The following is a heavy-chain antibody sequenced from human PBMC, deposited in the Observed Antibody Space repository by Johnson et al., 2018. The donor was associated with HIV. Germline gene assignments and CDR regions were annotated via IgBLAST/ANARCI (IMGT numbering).Heavy chain of an antibody. D-gene: IGHD2-2*01. V-gene: IGHV3-33*01. CDR1: GFTFSDYG. CDR2: VWSDGNNR. Sequence: QVLLVESGGGVVQPGRSLRLSCAASGFTFSDYGIHWVRQAPGKGLEWVAVVWSDGNNRYYADSVKGRFTISRDNSKNTLYLQMNSLRAEDTAVYYCARDGGYCSSTSCFRHWASAFDIWGQGTLVTVSS. J-gene: IGHJ3*02. CDR3: ARDGGYCSSTSCFRHWASAFDI.